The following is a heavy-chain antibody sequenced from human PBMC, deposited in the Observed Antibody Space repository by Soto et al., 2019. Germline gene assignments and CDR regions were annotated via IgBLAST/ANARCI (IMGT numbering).Heavy chain of an antibody. D-gene: IGHD3-9*01. V-gene: IGHV3-33*01. CDR2: IWLDGSNE. CDR3: VQAPRPHLDYLLGSVY. Sequence: PGGSRRLSCAASGFTFSSYGTYGMHWVRQAPGKGLEWLAVIWLDGSNEYYADSVKGRFTVSRDNSKNTLYLQINRLRAEDTAVYYCVQAPRPHLDYLLGSVYWAQGTLVTVS. CDR1: GFTFSSYGTYG. J-gene: IGHJ4*02.